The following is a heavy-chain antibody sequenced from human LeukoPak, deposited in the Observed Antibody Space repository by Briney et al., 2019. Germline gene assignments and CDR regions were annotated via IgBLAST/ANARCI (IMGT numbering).Heavy chain of an antibody. CDR1: GGSISSGSYY. D-gene: IGHD6-19*01. CDR2: IYTSVST. Sequence: SETLSLTCTVSGGSISSGSYYWSSIRQPAGKGLEWIGRIYTSVSTNYNPSLKSRVTISVDTSKNQCSLKLSSVTAADTAVYYCARDLVSSGGFDPWGQGTLVTVSS. J-gene: IGHJ5*02. CDR3: ARDLVSSGGFDP. V-gene: IGHV4-61*02.